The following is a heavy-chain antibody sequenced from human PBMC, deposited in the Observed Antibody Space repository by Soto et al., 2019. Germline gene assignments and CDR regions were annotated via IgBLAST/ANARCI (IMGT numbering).Heavy chain of an antibody. CDR3: ATDQGIY. J-gene: IGHJ4*02. Sequence: LRLSCAASGFTFSSYGMHWVRQAPGKGLEWVAVIWYDGSDKYYADSVKGRFTISRDNSKNTLYLQMNSLRAEDTAIYYCATDQGIYWGQGTLVTVSS. CDR2: IWYDGSDK. CDR1: GFTFSSYG. D-gene: IGHD3-10*01. V-gene: IGHV3-33*01.